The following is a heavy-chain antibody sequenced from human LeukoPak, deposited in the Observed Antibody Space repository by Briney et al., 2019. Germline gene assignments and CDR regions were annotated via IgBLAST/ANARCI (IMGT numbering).Heavy chain of an antibody. CDR1: GFIFSSYG. D-gene: IGHD2-21*01. Sequence: GGSLRLSCAASGFIFSSYGMHWVRQAPGKGLEWVAFIRYDGSNKYYADSVKGRFTISRDNSRNTLYLHMTSLRTEDTAVYFCAKEVISSATVSFDYWGQGTLVTVSS. CDR2: IRYDGSNK. V-gene: IGHV3-30*02. CDR3: AKEVISSATVSFDY. J-gene: IGHJ4*02.